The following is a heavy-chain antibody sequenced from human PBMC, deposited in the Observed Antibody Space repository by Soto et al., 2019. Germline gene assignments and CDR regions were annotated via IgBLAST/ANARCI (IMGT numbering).Heavy chain of an antibody. Sequence: QVQRGQSGAEVKKPGASVKVSCKASGYTFTSYGISWVRQAPGQGLEWMGWISAYNGNTNYAQKLQGRVAVTTDTSKYTAYMELRSLRSDETAVYYCARRYGGYFHYYGMDVWGQGTTVTVSS. V-gene: IGHV1-18*04. CDR3: ARRYGGYFHYYGMDV. J-gene: IGHJ6*02. CDR2: ISAYNGNT. D-gene: IGHD4-17*01. CDR1: GYTFTSYG.